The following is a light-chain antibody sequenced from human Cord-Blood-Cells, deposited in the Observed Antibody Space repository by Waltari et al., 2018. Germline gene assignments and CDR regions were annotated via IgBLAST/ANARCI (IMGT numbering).Light chain of an antibody. V-gene: IGLV1-40*01. CDR3: QSYDSSLSGYV. CDR1: SSHIGAGYD. CDR2: GNS. Sequence: QSVLTHPPSVSGATGQRVTTSCTGSSSHIGAGYDVHWYQQLPGTAPKPLIYGNSNRPSGVPDRFSGSKSGTSASLAITGLQAEDEADYYCQSYDSSLSGYVFGTGTKVTVL. J-gene: IGLJ1*01.